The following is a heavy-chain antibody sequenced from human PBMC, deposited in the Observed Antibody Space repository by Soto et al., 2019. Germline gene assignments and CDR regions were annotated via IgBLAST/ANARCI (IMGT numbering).Heavy chain of an antibody. J-gene: IGHJ4*02. CDR1: GFTFSSYA. Sequence: GGSLRLSCAASGFTFSSYAMSWVRQAPGKGLEWVSAISGSGGSTYYADSVKGRFTISRDNSKNTLYLQMNSLRAEDTAVYYCATLRVVVVAATAERIDYWGQGTLVTVSS. D-gene: IGHD2-15*01. CDR2: ISGSGGST. CDR3: ATLRVVVVAATAERIDY. V-gene: IGHV3-23*01.